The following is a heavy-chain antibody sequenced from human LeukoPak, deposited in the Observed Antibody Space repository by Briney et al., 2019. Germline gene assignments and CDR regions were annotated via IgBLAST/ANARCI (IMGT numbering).Heavy chain of an antibody. CDR1: GGSISSGGYY. CDR3: ARGDSSGYYRYWYFDL. D-gene: IGHD3-22*01. J-gene: IGHJ2*01. CDR2: IYYSGST. Sequence: PSQTLSLTCTVSGGSISSGGYYWSWIRQHPGKGLEWIGYIYYSGSTYYNPSLKSRVTISVDTSKNQVSLKLSSVTAADTAVYYCARGDSSGYYRYWYFDLWGRGTLVTVSS. V-gene: IGHV4-31*03.